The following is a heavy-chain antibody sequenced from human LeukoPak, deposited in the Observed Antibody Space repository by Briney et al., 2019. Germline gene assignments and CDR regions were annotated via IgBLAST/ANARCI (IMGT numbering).Heavy chain of an antibody. J-gene: IGHJ5*02. CDR1: GFTFSTYS. D-gene: IGHD6-6*01. V-gene: IGHV3-21*01. Sequence: PGGSLRLSCVASGFTFSTYSMNWVRQTPGKGLEWVSSISSSSTYIYYADSLKGRFTISRDNAKNSLYLQMNSLTAEDTAVYYCARDRIEYSSASPWFDPWGQGTLVTVSS. CDR3: ARDRIEYSSASPWFDP. CDR2: ISSSSTYI.